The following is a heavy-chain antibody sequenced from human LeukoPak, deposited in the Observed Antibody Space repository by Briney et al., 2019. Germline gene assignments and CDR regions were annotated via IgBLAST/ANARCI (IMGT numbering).Heavy chain of an antibody. V-gene: IGHV3-74*01. J-gene: IGHJ4*02. D-gene: IGHD2-15*01. CDR3: VVGGSPGY. CDR2: ISTDGYTT. CDR1: GLSFSAYK. Sequence: GGSMRLSCAASGLSFSAYKMHWVRQAPRKGLVWVSRISTDGYTTDYADFVQGRFTASRDNTKNTWSLEMNSLRAEDTAVYYCVVGGSPGYWGQGTLVTVSS.